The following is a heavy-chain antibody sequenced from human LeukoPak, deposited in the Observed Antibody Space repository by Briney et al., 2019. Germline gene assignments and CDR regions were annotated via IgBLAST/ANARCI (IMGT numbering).Heavy chain of an antibody. CDR3: AREILEDIVVVPAATIYYYYYYMDV. J-gene: IGHJ6*03. CDR1: GFTFSSYS. D-gene: IGHD2-2*01. CDR2: ISSSSSYI. Sequence: KPGGSLRLSCAASGFTFSSYSMNWVRQAPGKGLEWVSSISSSSSYIYYADSVKGRFTISRDNAKNSLYLQMNSLRAEDTAVYYCAREILEDIVVVPAATIYYYYYYMDVWGKGTTVIVSS. V-gene: IGHV3-21*01.